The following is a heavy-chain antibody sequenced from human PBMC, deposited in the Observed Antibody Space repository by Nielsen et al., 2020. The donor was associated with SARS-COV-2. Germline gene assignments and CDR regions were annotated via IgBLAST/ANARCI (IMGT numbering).Heavy chain of an antibody. D-gene: IGHD4-17*01. J-gene: IGHJ6*02. CDR1: GFTFSSYA. CDR2: ISSNGGST. V-gene: IGHV3-64D*06. Sequence: GESLKISCAASGFTFSSYAMHWVRQAPGKGLEYVSAISSNGGSTYYADSVKGRFTISRDNSKNTLYLQMSRLRSDDTAVYYCARDLTVTTSNDYYYGMDVWGQGTTVTVSS. CDR3: ARDLTVTTSNDYYYGMDV.